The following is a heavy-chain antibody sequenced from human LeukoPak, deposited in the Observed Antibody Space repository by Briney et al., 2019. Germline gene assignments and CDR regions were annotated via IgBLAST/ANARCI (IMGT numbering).Heavy chain of an antibody. D-gene: IGHD4-17*01. J-gene: IGHJ6*04. V-gene: IGHV1-69*06. CDR1: GGTFSSYA. CDR2: IIPIFGTA. Sequence: SVNVSCKASGGTFSSYAISWVRQAPGQGLEWMGGIIPIFGTANYAQKFQGRVTITADKPTSTAYMELSSLRSEDTAVYYCASYYGDYGSGMDVWGKGTTVTVSS. CDR3: ASYYGDYGSGMDV.